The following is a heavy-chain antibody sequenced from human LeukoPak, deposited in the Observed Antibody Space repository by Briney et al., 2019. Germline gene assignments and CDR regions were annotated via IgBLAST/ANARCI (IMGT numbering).Heavy chain of an antibody. D-gene: IGHD2-15*01. Sequence: GGSLRLSCAASGFTFSSYWMHWVRQAPGKGLVWVSRINGDGSDTSYADSVRGRFTISRDNAKNSLYLQMNSLRAEDTAVYYCARPLGGVVVVSDYWGQGTLVTVSS. V-gene: IGHV3-74*01. CDR2: INGDGSDT. J-gene: IGHJ4*02. CDR3: ARPLGGVVVVSDY. CDR1: GFTFSSYW.